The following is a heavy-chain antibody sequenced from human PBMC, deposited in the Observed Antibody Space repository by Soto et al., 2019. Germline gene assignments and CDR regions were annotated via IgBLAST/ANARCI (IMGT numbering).Heavy chain of an antibody. CDR1: GLTFGSRA. J-gene: IGHJ4*02. CDR3: ARGSTDSYPGSRIFDF. D-gene: IGHD3-10*01. Sequence: GGSLRLSCVASGLTFGSRAMTWVRQAPGEGLQWVSTITDTGGDAKYADSVRGRFVISRDNSKKTLYLQMTSLTAEDSAMYYCARGSTDSYPGSRIFDFWGRGTLVTVS. V-gene: IGHV3-23*01. CDR2: ITDTGGDA.